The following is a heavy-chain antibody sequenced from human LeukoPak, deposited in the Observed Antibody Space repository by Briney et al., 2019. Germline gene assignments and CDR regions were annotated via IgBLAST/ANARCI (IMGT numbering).Heavy chain of an antibody. CDR3: ARVRSRYSSSWLYY. J-gene: IGHJ4*02. D-gene: IGHD6-13*01. CDR1: GGSFSGYY. V-gene: IGHV4-34*01. CDR2: INHSGST. Sequence: PSETLSLTCAVYGGSFSGYYWSWIRQPPGKGLEWIGEINHSGSTNYNPSLKSRVTISVDTSKNQFSLKLSSVTAADTAVYYRARVRSRYSSSWLYYWGQGTLVTVSS.